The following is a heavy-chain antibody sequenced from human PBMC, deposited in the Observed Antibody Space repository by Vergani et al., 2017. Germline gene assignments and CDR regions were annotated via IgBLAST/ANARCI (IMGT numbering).Heavy chain of an antibody. V-gene: IGHV4-59*01. Sequence: QVQLQESGPGLVKPSETLSLTCTVSGGPISSYYWSWIRQPPGEGLEWIGYSYYSGSTNYNPSLKSRVTISVDTSKNQFSLKLSSVTAADTAVYCCGGAPTYYYYGMDVWGQGTTVTVSS. J-gene: IGHJ6*02. CDR2: SYYSGST. CDR3: GGAPTYYYYGMDV. CDR1: GGPISSYY.